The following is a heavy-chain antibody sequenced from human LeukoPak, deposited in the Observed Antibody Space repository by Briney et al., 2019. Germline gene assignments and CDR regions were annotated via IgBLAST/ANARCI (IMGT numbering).Heavy chain of an antibody. CDR2: ISGSGGST. CDR3: AKDLIAVAGNPYYFDY. J-gene: IGHJ4*02. D-gene: IGHD6-19*01. CDR1: GFTFSSYA. V-gene: IGHV3-23*01. Sequence: AGGSLRLSCAASGFTFSSYAMSWVRQAPGKGLEWVSAISGSGGSTYYADSVKGRFTISRDNSKNTLYLQMNSLRAEDTAVYYCAKDLIAVAGNPYYFDYWGQGTLVTVSS.